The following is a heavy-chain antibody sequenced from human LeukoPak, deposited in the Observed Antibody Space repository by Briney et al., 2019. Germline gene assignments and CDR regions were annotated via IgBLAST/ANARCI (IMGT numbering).Heavy chain of an antibody. CDR1: GFTFSSYA. D-gene: IGHD5-18*01. J-gene: IGHJ4*02. Sequence: GGSLRPSCAASGFTFSSYAMSWVRQAPGRGLEWVSAISGSGGSTYYADSVKGRFTISRDNSKNTLYLQMNSLRAEDTAVYYCAKDRQYSYGSYFDYWGQGTLVTVSS. V-gene: IGHV3-23*01. CDR3: AKDRQYSYGSYFDY. CDR2: ISGSGGST.